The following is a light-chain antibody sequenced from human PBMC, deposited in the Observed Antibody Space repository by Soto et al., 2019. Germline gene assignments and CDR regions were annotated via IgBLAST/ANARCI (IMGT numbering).Light chain of an antibody. CDR1: QSVNIY. J-gene: IGKJ1*01. V-gene: IGKV3-11*01. CDR3: QQRSSWPWT. CDR2: DAS. Sequence: EIVLTQSPATVSLSPGERVTLSCRASQSVNIYLAWYQQKPGQAPRLLIYDASNRATGVPARFSGSGSGTDFTLTISSLEPEDFAVYYCQQRSSWPWTFGQGTKVDIK.